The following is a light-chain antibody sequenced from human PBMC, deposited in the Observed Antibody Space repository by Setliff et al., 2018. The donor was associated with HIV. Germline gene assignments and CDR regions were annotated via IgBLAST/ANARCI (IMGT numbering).Light chain of an antibody. CDR3: CSYAVSLYV. J-gene: IGLJ1*01. V-gene: IGLV2-23*01. CDR1: SRDIGSYNL. Sequence: QSALTQPASVSGSPGQSITISCTGTSRDIGSYNLVSWYQQDPGKAPKLMVYETSKRPSGVSYRFSGSKAGNTASLTISGLQAEDAADYYCCSYAVSLYVFGTGTKVTVL. CDR2: ETS.